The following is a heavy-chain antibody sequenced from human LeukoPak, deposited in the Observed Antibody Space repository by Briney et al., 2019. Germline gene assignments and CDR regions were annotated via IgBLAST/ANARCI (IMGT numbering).Heavy chain of an antibody. D-gene: IGHD3-10*01. J-gene: IGHJ4*02. Sequence: GRSLRLSCAASGFTFSPYGVHWVRQAPGKGLEWVSVISYDGSYEYLADSVRGRFTISRDHSKNTLYLQMNSLRAEDTAVYYCAKWRRGNNYGSGTELDYWGQGTLVTVSS. CDR3: AKWRRGNNYGSGTELDY. V-gene: IGHV3-30*18. CDR1: GFTFSPYG. CDR2: ISYDGSYE.